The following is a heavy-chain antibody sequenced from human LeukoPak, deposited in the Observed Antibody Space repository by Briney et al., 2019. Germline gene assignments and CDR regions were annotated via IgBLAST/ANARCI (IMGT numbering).Heavy chain of an antibody. V-gene: IGHV3-7*01. J-gene: IGHJ6*02. Sequence: GGSLRLSCAASGFTFSNYWMTWVRQAPGKGLEWVANVNQDGSERYYVNSVRGRFTISRDNAKNSLDLQMNSLRAEDTALYFCAKANAMDVWGQGTTVTVSS. CDR1: GFTFSNYW. CDR2: VNQDGSER. CDR3: AKANAMDV.